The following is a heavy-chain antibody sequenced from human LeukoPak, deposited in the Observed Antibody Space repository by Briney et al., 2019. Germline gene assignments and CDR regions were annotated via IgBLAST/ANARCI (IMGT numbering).Heavy chain of an antibody. J-gene: IGHJ4*02. V-gene: IGHV3-21*01. CDR1: GFTFSSYS. CDR3: ARDLTTVTTRG. D-gene: IGHD4-17*01. CDR2: ISSSSSYI. Sequence: GGSLRLSCAASGFTFSSYSMNCVRQAPGKGLEWVSSISSSSSYIYYADSVKGRFTISRDNAKNSLYLQMNSLRAEDTAVYYCARDLTTVTTRGWGQGTLVTVSS.